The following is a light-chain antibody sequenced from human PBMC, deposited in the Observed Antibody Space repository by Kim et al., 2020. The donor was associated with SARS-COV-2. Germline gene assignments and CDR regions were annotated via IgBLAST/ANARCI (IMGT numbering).Light chain of an antibody. CDR3: QQGYRSPIT. CDR1: QNISNY. CDR2: DAS. Sequence: DIQMTQSPSSLSASVGDRLTITCRASQNISNYLNWYQHKPGKAPKVLIYDASSLHLEVPSRFSGSGSGTDFTLSITSLQPEDFAIYYCQQGYRSPITFGQGTRLEIK. V-gene: IGKV1-39*01. J-gene: IGKJ5*01.